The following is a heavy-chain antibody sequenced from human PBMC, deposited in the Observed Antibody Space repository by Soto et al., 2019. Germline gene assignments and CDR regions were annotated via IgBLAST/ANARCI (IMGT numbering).Heavy chain of an antibody. V-gene: IGHV3-33*01. Sequence: GGSLRLSCAASGFTFSSYGMHWVRQAPGKGLEWVAVIWYDGSNKYYADSVKGRFTISRDNSKNTLYLQMNSLRAEDTAVYYCARELTGYSSSWYDCAFDIWGQGTMVTVSS. CDR3: ARELTGYSSSWYDCAFDI. CDR1: GFTFSSYG. J-gene: IGHJ3*02. D-gene: IGHD6-13*01. CDR2: IWYDGSNK.